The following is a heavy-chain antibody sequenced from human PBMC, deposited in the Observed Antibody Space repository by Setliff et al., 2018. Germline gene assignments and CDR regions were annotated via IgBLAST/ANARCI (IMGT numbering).Heavy chain of an antibody. CDR3: ARGRYYGSGSYSL. Sequence: PSETLSLTCDVFGGSFSGYFWAWIRQSPGKGLEWIGDVNDSGSANYKPSLKSRLTISRDTSKNQLSLNLSSVTAADTAVYYCARGRYYGSGSYSLWGQGTLVTV. J-gene: IGHJ4*02. CDR2: VNDSGSA. D-gene: IGHD3-10*01. V-gene: IGHV4-34*01. CDR1: GGSFSGYF.